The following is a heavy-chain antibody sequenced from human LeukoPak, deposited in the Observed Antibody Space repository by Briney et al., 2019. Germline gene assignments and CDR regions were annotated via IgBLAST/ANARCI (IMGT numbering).Heavy chain of an antibody. V-gene: IGHV2-70*04. Sequence: SGPALVKPTQTLTLTCTFSGFSLRTRGRRVSWIRQPPGKALEWLARIDWDDDKFYSTSLKTRLTISKDTSKNQVVLTMTNMDPVDTATYYCARGYSSGHFDYWGQGTLVTVSS. D-gene: IGHD6-19*01. CDR1: GFSLRTRGRR. CDR3: ARGYSSGHFDY. J-gene: IGHJ4*02. CDR2: IDWDDDK.